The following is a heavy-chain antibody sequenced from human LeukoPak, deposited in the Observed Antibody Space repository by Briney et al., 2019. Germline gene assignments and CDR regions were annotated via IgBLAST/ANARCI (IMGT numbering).Heavy chain of an antibody. CDR1: GGSISSGGYY. CDR3: ARWRDMKAPGGMDV. Sequence: ASQTLSLTCTVSGGSISSGGYYWSWIRQHPGKGLEWIGYIYYSGSTYYNPSLKSRVTISVDTSKNQFSLKLSSVTAADTAVYYCARWRDMKAPGGMDVWGQGTTVTVSS. D-gene: IGHD2-15*01. J-gene: IGHJ6*02. V-gene: IGHV4-31*03. CDR2: IYYSGST.